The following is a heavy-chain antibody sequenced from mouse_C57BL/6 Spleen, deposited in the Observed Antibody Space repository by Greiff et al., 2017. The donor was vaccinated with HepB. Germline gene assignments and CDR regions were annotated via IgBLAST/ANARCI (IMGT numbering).Heavy chain of an antibody. CDR1: GFTFSSYA. CDR2: ISDGGSYT. J-gene: IGHJ4*01. Sequence: EVKLVESGGGLVKPGGSLKLSCAASGFTFSSYAMSWVRQTPEKRLEWVATISDGGSYTYYPDNVKGRFTISRDNAKNTLYLQMSHLKSEDTAMYYCARESTIVTHYAMDYWGQGTSVTVSS. CDR3: ARESTIVTHYAMDY. D-gene: IGHD2-5*01. V-gene: IGHV5-4*01.